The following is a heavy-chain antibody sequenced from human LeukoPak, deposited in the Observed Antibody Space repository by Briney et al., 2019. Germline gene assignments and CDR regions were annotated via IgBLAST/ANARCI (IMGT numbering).Heavy chain of an antibody. Sequence: HTGGSLRLSCAASGFTFSTYAMSWVRQAPGKGLEWVSAISGSGGTTYYADSVKGRFTISRDNSKNTLYLQMSSLRGEDTAVYYCARGGYSHYDYWGPGTLVTVSS. D-gene: IGHD6-13*01. J-gene: IGHJ4*02. CDR3: ARGGYSHYDY. V-gene: IGHV3-23*01. CDR2: ISGSGGTT. CDR1: GFTFSTYA.